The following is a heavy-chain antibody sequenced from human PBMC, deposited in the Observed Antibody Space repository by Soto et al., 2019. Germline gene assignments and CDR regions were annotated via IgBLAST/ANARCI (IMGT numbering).Heavy chain of an antibody. V-gene: IGHV3-11*01. D-gene: IGHD3-16*01. CDR3: ARHGGTFDT. CDR2: ITTSGSTM. CDR1: GFIVSDYD. J-gene: IGHJ5*02. Sequence: QVQLVESGGGLVKPGGSLRLSCAASGFIVSDYDMTWIRQAPGKGLEWVSCITTSGSTMYYTDSMKGRFTISRDNAKNSVYLQMNNLRDEDTAIYYCARHGGTFDTWGQGNLVSVSS.